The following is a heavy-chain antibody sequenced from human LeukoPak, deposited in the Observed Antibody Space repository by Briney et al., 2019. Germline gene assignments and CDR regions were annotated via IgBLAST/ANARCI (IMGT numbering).Heavy chain of an antibody. CDR2: IHTSGST. CDR1: GGSISSYY. Sequence: RSSETLSLTCTVSGGSISSYYWSWIRQPAGKGLEWIGHIHTSGSTNYNPSLRSRVTMSLDTSKNQFSLKLSSVTAADTAVYYCARYYYDSSGYYSGYYYMDVWGKGTTVTVSS. J-gene: IGHJ6*03. D-gene: IGHD3-22*01. V-gene: IGHV4-4*07. CDR3: ARYYYDSSGYYSGYYYMDV.